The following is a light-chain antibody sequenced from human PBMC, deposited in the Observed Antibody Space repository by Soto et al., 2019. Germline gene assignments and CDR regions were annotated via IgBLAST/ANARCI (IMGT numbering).Light chain of an antibody. CDR2: AAS. CDR3: QQSYSTLWT. CDR1: QSISNN. Sequence: DIQMTQSPSSLSASVGDRVTITCRASQSISNNLNWYQQKPGKAPKLLIYAASRLQSGVPSRFSGSGSGTDFTLTISSLQPEDFATYYCQQSYSTLWTFGQGTKVETK. V-gene: IGKV1-39*01. J-gene: IGKJ1*01.